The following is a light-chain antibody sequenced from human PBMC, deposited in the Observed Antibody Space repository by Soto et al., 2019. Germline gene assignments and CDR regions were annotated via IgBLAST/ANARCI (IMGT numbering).Light chain of an antibody. V-gene: IGKV3-20*01. CDR2: DAS. Sequence: EFVLTQSPGTLSLSPLEIATLSFRASQTVRNNYLAWYQQKPGQAPRLLIYDASSRATGIPDRFSGGGSGTDFTLTISRLEPEDFAVYYCQQFSSYPLTFGGGTKVDI. CDR3: QQFSSYPLT. CDR1: QTVRNNY. J-gene: IGKJ4*01.